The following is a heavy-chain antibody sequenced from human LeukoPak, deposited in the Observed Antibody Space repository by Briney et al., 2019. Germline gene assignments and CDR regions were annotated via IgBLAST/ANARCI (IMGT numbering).Heavy chain of an antibody. D-gene: IGHD3-10*01. J-gene: IGHJ5*02. CDR1: GGSISSSSYY. CDR3: AREVRGVIPPYNWFDP. V-gene: IGHV4-30-2*01. CDR2: IYHSGST. Sequence: SETLSLTCTVSGGSISSSSYYWSWIRQPPGKGLEWIGYIYHSGSTYYNPSLKSRVTISVDRSKNQFSLKLSSVTAADTAVYYCAREVRGVIPPYNWFDPWGQGTLVTVSP.